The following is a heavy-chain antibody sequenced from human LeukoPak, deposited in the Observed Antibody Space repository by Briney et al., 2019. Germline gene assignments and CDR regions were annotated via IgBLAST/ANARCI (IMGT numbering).Heavy chain of an antibody. CDR2: IYYSGST. J-gene: IGHJ4*02. D-gene: IGHD2-15*01. CDR1: GYSISSGYY. CDR3: ARDGGEKSFDY. V-gene: IGHV4-38-2*02. Sequence: SETLSLTCTVSGYSISSGYYWGWIRQPPGKGLEWIGSIYYSGSTYYNPSLKSRVTISVDTSKNQFSLKLSSVTAADTAVYYCARDGGEKSFDYWGQGALVTVSS.